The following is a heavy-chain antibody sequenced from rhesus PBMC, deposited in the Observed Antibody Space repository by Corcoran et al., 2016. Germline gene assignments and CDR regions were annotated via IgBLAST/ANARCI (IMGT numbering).Heavy chain of an antibody. Sequence: QVQLQESGQGLVKPSETLSLTCAVSGGSISGGYDCSWIRQPPGKGLERIGYIDGGSGSTKYNPSHKKRGTISKETSKNQCSLKLSAVTAADTAVYYCARRGSSSYGDWGQGVLVTVSS. CDR2: IDGGSGST. CDR1: GGSISGGYD. CDR3: ARRGSSSYGD. V-gene: IGHV4-76*01. J-gene: IGHJ4*01. D-gene: IGHD6-43*01.